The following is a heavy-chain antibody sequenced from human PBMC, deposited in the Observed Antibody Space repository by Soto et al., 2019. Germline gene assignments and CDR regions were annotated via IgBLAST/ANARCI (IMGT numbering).Heavy chain of an antibody. D-gene: IGHD3-3*01. V-gene: IGHV3-33*01. CDR1: GFTFSSYG. CDR3: ARRSGDFWSGYYYGVDY. CDR2: IWYDGSNK. J-gene: IGHJ4*02. Sequence: GGSLRLSCAASGFTFSSYGMHWVRQAPGKGLEWVAVIWYDGSNKYYADSVKGRFTISRDNSKNTLYLQMNSLRAEDTAVYYCARRSGDFWSGYYYGVDYWGQGTLVTVSS.